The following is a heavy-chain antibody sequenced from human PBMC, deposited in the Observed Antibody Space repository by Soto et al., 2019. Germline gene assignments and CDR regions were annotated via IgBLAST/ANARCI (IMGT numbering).Heavy chain of an antibody. J-gene: IGHJ6*03. V-gene: IGHV3-23*01. CDR1: ELKCAGFA. D-gene: IGHD1-26*01. CDR2: ISGSGGST. Sequence: GGSRRAPCGALELKCAGFALTWFSRHPGKGVEWVSAISGSGGSTYYADSVKGRFTISRDNSKNTLYLQMNSLRAEDTAVYYCAKARSGSYYYYYMDVWGKGTTVTVSS. CDR3: AKARSGSYYYYYMDV.